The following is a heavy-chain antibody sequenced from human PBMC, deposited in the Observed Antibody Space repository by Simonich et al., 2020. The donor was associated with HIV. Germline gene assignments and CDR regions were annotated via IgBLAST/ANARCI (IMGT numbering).Heavy chain of an antibody. CDR1: GYTFTTYF. D-gene: IGHD1-1*01. CDR3: ARDSATRTDAGAFDI. CDR2: INAGKGNT. V-gene: IGHV1-3*01. Sequence: QVHLVQSGAEVKKPGASVKLSCKASGYTFTTYFMHWVRQAPGQRLEWMGWINAGKGNTKYSQKCQGRVTITRDTSASTAYMELSSLTSEDTAVYYCARDSATRTDAGAFDIWGQGTMVTVSS. J-gene: IGHJ3*02.